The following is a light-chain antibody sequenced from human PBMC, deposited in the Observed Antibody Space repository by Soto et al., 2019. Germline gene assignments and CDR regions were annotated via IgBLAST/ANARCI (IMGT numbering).Light chain of an antibody. Sequence: QSALTQPASVSGSPGQSITISCTGTSSDIGNYNYVSWYQHHPGKAPKLIIYEVSNRPSGVSFRFSGSKSGYTASLTISGLQAEDEADYYCSSYTISSTVIFGGGTKLTVL. J-gene: IGLJ2*01. CDR1: SSDIGNYNY. CDR2: EVS. V-gene: IGLV2-14*01. CDR3: SSYTISSTVI.